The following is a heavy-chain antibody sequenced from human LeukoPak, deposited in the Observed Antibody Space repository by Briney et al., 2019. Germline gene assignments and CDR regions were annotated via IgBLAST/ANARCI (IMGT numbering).Heavy chain of an antibody. J-gene: IGHJ4*02. CDR3: ATYSSGWYLVY. CDR2: ISSSSSYI. D-gene: IGHD6-19*01. CDR1: GFTFSSYN. V-gene: IGHV3-21*01. Sequence: GGSLRLSCAASGFTFSSYNMNWVRQAPGKGLEWVSSISSSSSYIYYADSVKGRFTISRDNAKNSLYLQMNSLRDGDTAVYYCATYSSGWYLVYWGQGTLVTVSS.